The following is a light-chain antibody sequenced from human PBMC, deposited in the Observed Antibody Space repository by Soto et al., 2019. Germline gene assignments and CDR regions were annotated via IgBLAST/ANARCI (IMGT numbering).Light chain of an antibody. V-gene: IGKV3-11*01. CDR1: QYINTR. CDR2: QTS. J-gene: IGKJ1*01. CDR3: HQRQSWPRT. Sequence: EIVLTQSPATLSSFPGDRVTLSCRASQYINTRLAWYQHRPGQAPRLLIYQTSLRAAGIPARFSASGSGTDFTLPISDVQPEDFALYYCHQRQSWPRTFGQGTKVDIK.